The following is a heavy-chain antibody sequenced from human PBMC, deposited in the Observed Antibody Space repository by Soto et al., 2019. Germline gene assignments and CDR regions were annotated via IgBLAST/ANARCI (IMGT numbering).Heavy chain of an antibody. CDR2: INSDGSST. CDR1: GFTFSSYW. Sequence: EVQLVESGGGLVQPGGSLRLSCAASGFTFSSYWMHWVRQAPGKGLVWVSRINSDGSSTSYADSVKGRFTISRDNAKNKLYRQMNSLRAEDTAVYYCARTSGSYGYIGYWGQGTLVTVSS. D-gene: IGHD1-26*01. J-gene: IGHJ4*02. V-gene: IGHV3-74*01. CDR3: ARTSGSYGYIGY.